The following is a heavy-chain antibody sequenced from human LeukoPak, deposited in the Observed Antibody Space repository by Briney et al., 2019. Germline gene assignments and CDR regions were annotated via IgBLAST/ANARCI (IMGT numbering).Heavy chain of an antibody. CDR2: ISAYNGNT. Sequence: GASVKVSCKASGYTFTSHGISWVRQAPGQGLEWMGWISAYNGNTNYAQKLQGRVTMTTDTSTSTAYMELRSLRYDDTAVYYCARKTAMVRFDPWGQGTLVTVSS. J-gene: IGHJ5*02. CDR3: ARKTAMVRFDP. V-gene: IGHV1-18*01. D-gene: IGHD5-18*01. CDR1: GYTFTSHG.